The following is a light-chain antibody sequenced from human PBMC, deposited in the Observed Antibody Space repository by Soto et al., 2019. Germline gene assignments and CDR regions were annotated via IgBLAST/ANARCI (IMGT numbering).Light chain of an antibody. V-gene: IGLV2-8*01. CDR3: SSYAGSNVV. J-gene: IGLJ2*01. Sequence: QSALTQPPSASGSPGQSVTISSTGTSSDVGGYNYVSWYQQHPGKAPKLMIYEVSKRPSGVPDRFSGSKSGNTASLTVSGLQAEDEADYCCSSYAGSNVVFGGGTKLTVL. CDR1: SSDVGGYNY. CDR2: EVS.